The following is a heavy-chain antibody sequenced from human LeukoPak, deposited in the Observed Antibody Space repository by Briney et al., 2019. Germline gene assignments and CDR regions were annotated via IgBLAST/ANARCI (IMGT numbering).Heavy chain of an antibody. D-gene: IGHD3-22*01. V-gene: IGHV1-2*02. J-gene: IGHJ4*02. CDR1: GYTFTGYY. CDR2: INPNSGGT. CDR3: ARGPRDYYDSSGYYSY. Sequence: ASVKVSCKASGYTFTGYYMHWVRQAPGQGLEWMGWINPNSGGTNYAQKLQGRVTMTTDTSTSTAYMELRSLRSDDTAVYYCARGPRDYYDSSGYYSYWGQGTLVTVSS.